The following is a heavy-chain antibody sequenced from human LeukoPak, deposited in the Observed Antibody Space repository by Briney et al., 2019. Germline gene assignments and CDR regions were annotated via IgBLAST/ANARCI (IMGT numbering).Heavy chain of an antibody. Sequence: SETLSLTCTVSGGSISSGGYYWSWIRQHPGKGLGWIGYIYYSGSTYYNPSLKSRVTISVDTSKNQFSLKLSSVTAADTAVYYCARGETYSGYDSRYYYYGMDVWGQGTTVTVSS. CDR1: GGSISSGGYY. CDR2: IYYSGST. CDR3: ARGETYSGYDSRYYYYGMDV. D-gene: IGHD5-12*01. J-gene: IGHJ6*02. V-gene: IGHV4-31*03.